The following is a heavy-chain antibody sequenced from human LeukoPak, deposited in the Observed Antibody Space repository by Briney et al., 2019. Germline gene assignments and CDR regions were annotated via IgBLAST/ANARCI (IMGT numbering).Heavy chain of an antibody. J-gene: IGHJ4*02. V-gene: IGHV3-30*02. D-gene: IGHD3-22*01. CDR3: AKDTYSGSSGYYVFDY. CDR1: GFTFSSFG. CDR2: IRYDGSYT. Sequence: GGSLRLSCAASGFTFSSFGMQWVRQAPGKGLEWVGFIRYDGSYTYYADSVKGRFTISRDISTNTLYLQMNSLRAEDTAVYYCAKDTYSGSSGYYVFDYWGQGTLVTVSS.